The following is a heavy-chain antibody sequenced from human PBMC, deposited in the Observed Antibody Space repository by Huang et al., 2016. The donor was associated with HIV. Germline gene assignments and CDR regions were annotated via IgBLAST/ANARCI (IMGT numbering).Heavy chain of an antibody. D-gene: IGHD3-3*01. CDR3: ARVESGYYDAFDI. CDR2: LSTGGSA. CDR1: GGSISTGNYD. V-gene: IGHV4-61*09. J-gene: IGHJ3*02. Sequence: QVQLQESGPGLVKPSETLSLTCTVSGGSISTGNYDWGWIRQPAGKGLEWVGHLSTGGSANYNPSRKSRVTISLDTSKTQCSLKLSAVTAADSAVYYCARVESGYYDAFDIWGPGTTVTVSS.